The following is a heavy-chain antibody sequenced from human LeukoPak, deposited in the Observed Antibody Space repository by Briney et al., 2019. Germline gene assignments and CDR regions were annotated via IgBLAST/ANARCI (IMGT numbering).Heavy chain of an antibody. CDR2: IYYSGST. J-gene: IGHJ4*02. CDR3: GTIFGVVSLDY. V-gene: IGHV4-39*01. CDR1: GGSISSSSYY. Sequence: SQTLSLTCTVSGGSISSSSYYWGWIRQPPGKGLEWIGSIYYSGSTYYNPSLKSRVTISVDTSKNQFSLKLSSVTAADTAVYYCGTIFGVVSLDYWGQGTLVTVSS. D-gene: IGHD3-3*01.